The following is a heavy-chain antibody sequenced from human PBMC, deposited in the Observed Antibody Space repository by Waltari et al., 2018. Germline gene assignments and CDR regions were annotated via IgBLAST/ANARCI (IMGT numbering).Heavy chain of an antibody. V-gene: IGHV4-30-4*08. Sequence: QVQLQESGPGLVKPSQTLSLTCTVSGGSISSGDYYWSWIRQPPGKGLEWIGYIYYSGSTYYTPSLKSRVTISVDTSKNQFSLKLTSMTAADTAVYYCARGRFLEWLRNNWFDPWGQGTLVTVSS. CDR2: IYYSGST. D-gene: IGHD3-3*01. CDR1: GGSISSGDYY. CDR3: ARGRFLEWLRNNWFDP. J-gene: IGHJ5*02.